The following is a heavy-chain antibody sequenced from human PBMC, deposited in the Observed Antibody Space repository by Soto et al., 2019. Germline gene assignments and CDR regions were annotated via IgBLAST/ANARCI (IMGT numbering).Heavy chain of an antibody. CDR1: GFTFSSYG. CDR2: ISYDGSNK. J-gene: IGHJ4*02. V-gene: IGHV3-30*18. CDR3: AKDRSGSWSFDY. Sequence: GGSLRLSCAASGFTFSSYGMHWVRQAPGKGLEWVAVISYDGSNKYYADSVKGRFTISKDISKNTLYLQMNSLRGEDTAVYYCAKDRSGSWSFDYWGQGTLVTVSS. D-gene: IGHD6-13*01.